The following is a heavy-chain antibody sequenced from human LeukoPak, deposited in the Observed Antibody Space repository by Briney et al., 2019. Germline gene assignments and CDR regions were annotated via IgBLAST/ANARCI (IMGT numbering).Heavy chain of an antibody. CDR3: ARETTVTGWFDP. D-gene: IGHD4-17*01. CDR1: GFIFSSNR. V-gene: IGHV3-74*01. J-gene: IGHJ5*02. Sequence: GGSLRLSCAASGFIFSSNRMHWVRQPPGKGLVWVSRINSDGSSTSYADSVKGRFTISRDNAKNTLYLQMNSLRAEDTAVYYCARETTVTGWFDPWGQGTLVTVSS. CDR2: INSDGSST.